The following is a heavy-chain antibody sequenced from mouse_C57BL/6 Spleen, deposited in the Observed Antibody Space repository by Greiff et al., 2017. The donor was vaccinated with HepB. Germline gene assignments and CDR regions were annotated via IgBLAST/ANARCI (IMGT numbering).Heavy chain of an antibody. Sequence: QVQLQQPGAELVKPGASVKMSCKASGYTFTSYWITWVKQRPGQGLEWIGDIYPGSGSTNYNEKFKSKATLTVDTSSSTAYMQLSSLTSEDSAVYYCARSGYGNLYYAMVYWGQGTSVTVSS. J-gene: IGHJ4*01. CDR3: ARSGYGNLYYAMVY. CDR1: GYTFTSYW. D-gene: IGHD2-10*02. V-gene: IGHV1-55*01. CDR2: IYPGSGST.